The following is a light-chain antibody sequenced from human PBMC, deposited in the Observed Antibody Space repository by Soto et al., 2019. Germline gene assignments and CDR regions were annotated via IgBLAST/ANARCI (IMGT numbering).Light chain of an antibody. CDR1: QSVSSSY. CDR2: GAS. J-gene: IGKJ1*01. V-gene: IGKV3-20*01. CDR3: QQSGSSGT. Sequence: EILLTQSPCTLSLSPGERAPLSCRASQSVSSSYLAWYQQKPGQAPRLLIYGASSRATGIPDMLSGSWSGADFTLTISRLEAEDSAVYYCQQSGSSGTFGQGTKVDIK.